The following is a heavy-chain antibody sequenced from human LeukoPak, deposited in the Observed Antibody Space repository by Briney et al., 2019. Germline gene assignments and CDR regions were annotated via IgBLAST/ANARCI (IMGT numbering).Heavy chain of an antibody. V-gene: IGHV3-20*04. Sequence: GGSLRLSCAASGFTFDDYGMSWVRQAPGKGLEWVSGINWNGGSTGYADSVKGRFTISRDNAKNSLYLQMNSLRAEDTAVYYCARVGRNYDSSGYYYDAFDIWGQGTMVTVSS. J-gene: IGHJ3*02. CDR3: ARVGRNYDSSGYYYDAFDI. CDR1: GFTFDDYG. CDR2: INWNGGST. D-gene: IGHD3-22*01.